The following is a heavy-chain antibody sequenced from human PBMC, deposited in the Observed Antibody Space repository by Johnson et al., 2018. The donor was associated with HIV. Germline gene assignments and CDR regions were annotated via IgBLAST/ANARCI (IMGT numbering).Heavy chain of an antibody. J-gene: IGHJ3*01. D-gene: IGHD3/OR15-3a*01. CDR1: GFTFNTYW. Sequence: EVQLVESGGGLVQPGGSLRLSCAASGFTFNTYWMSWVRQAPGKGLEWVANIKLDGSEKYFVDSVKGRFTISRDNAKNSLYLQINSLRAEDTAIYYCARVGLSARGLGPLDLWGQGTVVTVSS. CDR2: IKLDGSEK. V-gene: IGHV3-7*05. CDR3: ARVGLSARGLGPLDL.